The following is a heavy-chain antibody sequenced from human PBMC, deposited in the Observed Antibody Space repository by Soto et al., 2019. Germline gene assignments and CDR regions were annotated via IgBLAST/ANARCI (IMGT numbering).Heavy chain of an antibody. D-gene: IGHD2-2*02. CDR2: IIPIFGTA. Sequence: SVKVSCKDSGGTLNSYAICWVRHAPGQGLEWMGGIIPIFGTANYAQKFQGRVTITADESTSTAYMELSSLRSEDTAVYYGATKDHTGTFDIWGQGTMVTVSS. J-gene: IGHJ3*02. CDR1: GGTLNSYA. V-gene: IGHV1-69*13. CDR3: ATKDHTGTFDI.